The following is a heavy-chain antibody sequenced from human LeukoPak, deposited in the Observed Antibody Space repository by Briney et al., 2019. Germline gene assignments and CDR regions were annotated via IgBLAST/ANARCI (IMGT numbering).Heavy chain of an antibody. Sequence: GGSLRLSCAASGFTFSNAWMSWVRQAPGKGLEWVGRIKSKTDGGTTDYAAPVKGRFTISRDDSKNTLYLQMNSLKTEDTAVYYCTTGLIGTGYSYGFNYWGQGTLVTVSS. V-gene: IGHV3-15*01. D-gene: IGHD5-18*01. CDR2: IKSKTDGGTT. CDR3: TTGLIGTGYSYGFNY. CDR1: GFTFSNAW. J-gene: IGHJ4*02.